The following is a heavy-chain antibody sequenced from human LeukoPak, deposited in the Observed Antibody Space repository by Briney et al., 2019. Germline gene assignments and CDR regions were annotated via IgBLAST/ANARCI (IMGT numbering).Heavy chain of an antibody. CDR3: ARYFSSGLYY. V-gene: IGHV4-59*01. D-gene: IGHD6-19*01. Sequence: SETLSLTCTVSGGSISSYYWSWIRQPPGKGLEWIGYIYYSGSTNYNPSLKSRVTISVDTSKNQFSLQLSSVTAADTAVYYCARYFSSGLYYWGQGTLVTVSS. J-gene: IGHJ4*02. CDR1: GGSISSYY. CDR2: IYYSGST.